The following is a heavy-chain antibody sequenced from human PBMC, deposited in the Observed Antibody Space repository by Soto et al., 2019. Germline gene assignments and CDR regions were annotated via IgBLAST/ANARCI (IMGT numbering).Heavy chain of an antibody. D-gene: IGHD3-9*01. Sequence: QVQLVESGGGVVQPGRSLRLSCAASGFIFSSYAMHWVRQAPGKGLEWVSVISDDGSNKYYARSVKCRFTISRDNSKNTLYLQMNSLRAEDTAVYYCASNILTGSDYYYYGMDVWGQGTTVTVSS. CDR1: GFIFSSYA. J-gene: IGHJ6*02. CDR2: ISDDGSNK. V-gene: IGHV3-30-3*01. CDR3: ASNILTGSDYYYYGMDV.